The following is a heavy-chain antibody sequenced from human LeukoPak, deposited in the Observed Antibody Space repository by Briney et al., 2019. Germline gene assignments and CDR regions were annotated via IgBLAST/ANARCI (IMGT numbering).Heavy chain of an antibody. V-gene: IGHV1-46*01. J-gene: IGHJ3*02. D-gene: IGHD2/OR15-2a*01. CDR3: AIARKPLTSRPHDAFDI. CDR1: GYTFTSYY. Sequence: GASVKVSCKASGYTFTSYYVRWVRQAPGQGLEWMGIINPSGGSTSYAQKFQGRVTMTRDMSTSTVYMELSSLRSGDTAVYYCAIARKPLTSRPHDAFDIWGQGTMVTVSS. CDR2: INPSGGST.